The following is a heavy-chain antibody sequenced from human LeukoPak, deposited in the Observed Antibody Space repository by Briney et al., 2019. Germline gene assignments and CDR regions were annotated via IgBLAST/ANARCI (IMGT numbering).Heavy chain of an antibody. CDR1: GYTFTGYY. J-gene: IGHJ4*02. CDR3: ARGKVGATQPGSY. D-gene: IGHD1-26*01. CDR2: INPNSGGT. V-gene: IGHV1-2*02. Sequence: ASVKVSFKSSGYTFTGYYMHWVRQAPGQGLEWMGWINPNSGGTNYAQKFQGRVTMTRDTSISTAYMELSRLRSDDTAVYYCARGKVGATQPGSYWGQGTLVTVSS.